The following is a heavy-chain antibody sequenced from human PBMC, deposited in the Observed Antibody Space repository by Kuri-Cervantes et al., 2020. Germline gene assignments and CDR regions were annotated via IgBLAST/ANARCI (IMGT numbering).Heavy chain of an antibody. CDR1: GGSISSSSYY. CDR2: INHSGST. J-gene: IGHJ4*02. V-gene: IGHV4-39*07. Sequence: SETLSLTCTVSGGSISSSSYYWGWIRQPPGKGLEWIGEINHSGSTNYNPSLKSRVTISVDTSKNQFSLKLSSVTAADTAVYYCARGRSKDYWGQGTLVTVSS. D-gene: IGHD1-14*01. CDR3: ARGRSKDY.